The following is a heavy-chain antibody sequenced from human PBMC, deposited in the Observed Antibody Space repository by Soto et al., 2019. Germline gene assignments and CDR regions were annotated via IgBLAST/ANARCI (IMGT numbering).Heavy chain of an antibody. J-gene: IGHJ4*02. D-gene: IGHD6-13*01. CDR3: ARGLADFKAGDY. V-gene: IGHV4-30-4*01. CDR1: GGSISSGDYY. Sequence: QVQLQESGPGLVKPSQTLSLTCTVSGGSISSGDYYWSWIRQPPGKGLEWIGYIYYSGSTYYNPSLKRRVTIPVDTSKNQFSLKLSSVTAADTAEYYGARGLADFKAGDYCGQGTLVTVS. CDR2: IYYSGST.